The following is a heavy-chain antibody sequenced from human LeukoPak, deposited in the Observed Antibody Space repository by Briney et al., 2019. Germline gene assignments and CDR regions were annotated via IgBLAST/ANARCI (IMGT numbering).Heavy chain of an antibody. CDR3: TTSTTLTTRYLDY. J-gene: IGHJ4*02. V-gene: IGHV3-15*01. CDR1: GFTFSKAW. CDR2: IRTKADGATT. D-gene: IGHD4-17*01. Sequence: PGGSLRLSRAASGFTFSKAWMSWVRQAPGRGLEWVGRIRTKADGATTDYPAPVKGRFIISRDDSKTTLYLQMNTLETADTAVYYCTTSTTLTTRYLDYWGQGTLVTVSS.